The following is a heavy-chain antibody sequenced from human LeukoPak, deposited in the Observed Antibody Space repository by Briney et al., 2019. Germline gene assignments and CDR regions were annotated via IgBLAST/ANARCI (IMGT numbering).Heavy chain of an antibody. V-gene: IGHV1-8*03. CDR3: ARDLGIRYGSQLGKRFDP. CDR1: GYTFTSYD. J-gene: IGHJ5*02. Sequence: ASVKVSCKASGYTFTSYDINWVRQATGQGLEWMGWMNPNSGNTGYAQKFQGRVTITRNTSISTAYMELSSLRSEDTAVYYCARDLGIRYGSQLGKRFDPWGQGTLVTVSS. D-gene: IGHD3-10*01. CDR2: MNPNSGNT.